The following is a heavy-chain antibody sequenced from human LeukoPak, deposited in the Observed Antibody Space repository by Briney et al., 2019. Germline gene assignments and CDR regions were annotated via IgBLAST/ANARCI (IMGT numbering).Heavy chain of an antibody. V-gene: IGHV4-34*01. D-gene: IGHD2/OR15-2a*01. CDR1: GGSLSDDY. CDR3: ARGRGPRSFYDTRYYYYYMDV. Sequence: TSETLSLTCDFYGGSLSDDYWSWVRQPPGKGLEWIGEINHSGSTNYNPSLKSRVTISVDTSKNQFSLKLSSVTAADTAVYYCARGRGPRSFYDTRYYYYYMDVWGKGTTVTVSS. CDR2: INHSGST. J-gene: IGHJ6*03.